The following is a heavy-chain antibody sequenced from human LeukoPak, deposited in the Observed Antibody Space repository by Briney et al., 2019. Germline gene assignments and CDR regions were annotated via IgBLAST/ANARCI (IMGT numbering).Heavy chain of an antibody. CDR2: IKQDGSEK. CDR1: GFTFSSYW. D-gene: IGHD2-8*01. V-gene: IGHV3-7*01. Sequence: GGSLRLSXAASGFTFSSYWMSWVRQAPGKGLEWVANIKQDGSEKYYVDSVKGRFTISRDNAKNSLYLQMNSLRAEDTAVYYCARNGGLNWFDPWGQGTLVTVSS. CDR3: ARNGGLNWFDP. J-gene: IGHJ5*02.